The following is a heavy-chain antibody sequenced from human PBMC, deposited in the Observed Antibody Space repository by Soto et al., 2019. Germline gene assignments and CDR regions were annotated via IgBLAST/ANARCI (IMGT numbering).Heavy chain of an antibody. CDR3: ARFYGSGSYYLFFFDP. V-gene: IGHV1-18*01. CDR1: GYTFTSYG. CDR2: ISAYNGNT. D-gene: IGHD3-10*01. Sequence: QVQLVQSGAEVKKPGASVKVSCKASGYTFTSYGNSWVRQAPGQGHEWVGWISAYNGNTNYAQKLQGRVTMTTETSTSTAYMELRILRSDDTAVDSCARFYGSGSYYLFFFDPWGQGTLVTVSS. J-gene: IGHJ5*02.